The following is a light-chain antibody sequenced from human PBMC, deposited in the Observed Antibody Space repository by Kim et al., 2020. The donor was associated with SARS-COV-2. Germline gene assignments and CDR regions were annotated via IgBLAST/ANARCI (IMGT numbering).Light chain of an antibody. V-gene: IGKV1-33*01. J-gene: IGKJ4*01. CDR1: QDISNY. Sequence: DIQMTQSPSSLSASVGDRVTITCQASQDISNYLDWYQQKPGKAPKLLIYDASNLETGVPSRFSGSGSGTDFTYTISSLQPEDIETYYCQQYDNLPLTFGGGTKMDIK. CDR2: DAS. CDR3: QQYDNLPLT.